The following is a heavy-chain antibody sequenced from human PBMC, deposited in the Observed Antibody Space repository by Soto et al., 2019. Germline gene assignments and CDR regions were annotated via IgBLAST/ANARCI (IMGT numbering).Heavy chain of an antibody. CDR2: IYYSGST. Sequence: PSETLSLTCTVSGGSISSYYWSWIRQPPGKGLEWIGYIYYSGSTNYNPSLKSRVTISVDTSKNQFSLKLSSVTAADTAVYYCASFTSYYYGSGSFNWFDPWGQGTLVTVSS. J-gene: IGHJ5*02. V-gene: IGHV4-59*08. D-gene: IGHD3-10*01. CDR3: ASFTSYYYGSGSFNWFDP. CDR1: GGSISSYY.